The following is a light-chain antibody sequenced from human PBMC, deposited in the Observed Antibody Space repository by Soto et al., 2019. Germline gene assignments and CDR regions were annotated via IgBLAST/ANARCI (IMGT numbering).Light chain of an antibody. Sequence: DIQMTQSPSTLSASVGDRVTITCRASQSIKNWLAWYQQKPGEAPKLLIYKASTLESGVPSRFSGNGSGTEFTLTISCLQPDDVATYHCQQYNSYSQFTFGPGTKVDIK. J-gene: IGKJ3*01. CDR2: KAS. CDR3: QQYNSYSQFT. V-gene: IGKV1-5*03. CDR1: QSIKNW.